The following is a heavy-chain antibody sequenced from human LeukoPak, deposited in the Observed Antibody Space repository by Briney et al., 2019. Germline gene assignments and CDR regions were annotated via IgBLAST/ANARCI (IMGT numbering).Heavy chain of an antibody. CDR1: GGSVSSSSYY. CDR2: VYYSGTT. Sequence: SETLSLTCTVAGGSVSSSSYYWGWIRQPPGNGLEWMGSVYYSGTTYYNSSLESRVTISVDTSKNHFSLILTSVTAADTAVYYCARQASDYFYYYMDVWGKGTTVTVS. CDR3: ARQASDYFYYYMDV. V-gene: IGHV4-39*01. J-gene: IGHJ6*03.